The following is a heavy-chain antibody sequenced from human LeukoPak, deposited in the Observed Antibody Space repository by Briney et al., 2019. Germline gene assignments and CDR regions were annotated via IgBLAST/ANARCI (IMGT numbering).Heavy chain of an antibody. D-gene: IGHD2-15*01. CDR2: MNPNSGNT. Sequence: ASVKVSCKASGYTSTSYDINWVRQATGQGLEWMGWMNPNSGNTGYAQKFQGRVTMTRNTSISTAYMELSSLRSEDTAVYYCARTFCSGGSCYSSWFDPWGQGTLVTVSS. CDR3: ARTFCSGGSCYSSWFDP. J-gene: IGHJ5*02. V-gene: IGHV1-8*01. CDR1: GYTSTSYD.